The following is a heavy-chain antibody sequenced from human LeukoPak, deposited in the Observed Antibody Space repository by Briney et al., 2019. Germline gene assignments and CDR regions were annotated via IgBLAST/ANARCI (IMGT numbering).Heavy chain of an antibody. D-gene: IGHD1-26*01. J-gene: IGHJ4*02. Sequence: GESLKISCKGSGYSFTTYWIGWMRQMPAKGLEWMAIITPGNSVTHYSPSLQGQVTISADKSISTAYLQWSSLEASDSGMYYCATRIDGTFYWGQGTLVTVSS. V-gene: IGHV5-51*01. CDR2: ITPGNSVT. CDR3: ATRIDGTFY. CDR1: GYSFTTYW.